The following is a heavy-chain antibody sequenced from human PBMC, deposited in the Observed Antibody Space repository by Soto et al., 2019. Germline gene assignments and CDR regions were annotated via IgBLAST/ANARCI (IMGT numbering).Heavy chain of an antibody. CDR1: VFTFSSYG. Sequence: QVQLVESGGGVVQPGRSLRLSCAASVFTFSSYGMHWVRQAPGKGLEWVAVISYDGSNKYYADSVKGRFTISRDNSKNTLYLQMNSLRAEDTAVYYCAKDFQYFDYWGQGTLVTVSS. J-gene: IGHJ4*02. V-gene: IGHV3-30*18. CDR3: AKDFQYFDY. CDR2: ISYDGSNK.